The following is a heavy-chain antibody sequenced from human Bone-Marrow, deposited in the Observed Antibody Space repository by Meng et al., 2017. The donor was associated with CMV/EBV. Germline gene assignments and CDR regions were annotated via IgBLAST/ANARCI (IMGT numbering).Heavy chain of an antibody. CDR3: AHKMEMICSSTACYYYYYGMDV. Sequence: SGPTLVKPTETLTLTCTFSGFSLRSSGVGVTWIRQAPGKALEWLALIYWDDTKRFSPSLRNRLTIVKDASKNQVVLTMTNMDPVDTGTYFCAHKMEMICSSTACYYYYYGMDVWGQGTTVTASS. D-gene: IGHD2-2*01. CDR2: IYWDDTK. V-gene: IGHV2-5*02. J-gene: IGHJ6*02. CDR1: GFSLRSSGVG.